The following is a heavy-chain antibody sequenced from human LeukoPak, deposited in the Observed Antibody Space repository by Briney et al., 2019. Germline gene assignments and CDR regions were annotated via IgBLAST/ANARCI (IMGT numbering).Heavy chain of an antibody. D-gene: IGHD1-14*01. V-gene: IGHV1-69*06. CDR3: ARPPDAKGVS. CDR1: GDTFSEDT. Sequence: ASVNVSRNCSGDTFSEDTISSGRGGPGQGVEWVAVITTIFSATNYAQKYQGRVTITADRSTNTVYMHLRSLRSQDTGVYCSARPPDAKGVSWGQGTLVAVSS. CDR2: ITTIFSAT. J-gene: IGHJ5*02.